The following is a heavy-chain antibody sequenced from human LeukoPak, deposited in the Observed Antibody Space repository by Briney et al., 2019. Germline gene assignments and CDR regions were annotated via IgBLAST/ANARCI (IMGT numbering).Heavy chain of an antibody. Sequence: GESLKISCKGSGYSFTKYWIGWVRQMPGKGLEWMGNIDPSDSETRHSPSFQGQVTISVDKPISTAYLQWNSPKASDTAMYYCARLNDILTGPFDYWGQGTLVTVSS. CDR3: ARLNDILTGPFDY. J-gene: IGHJ4*02. CDR2: IDPSDSET. D-gene: IGHD3-9*01. CDR1: GYSFTKYW. V-gene: IGHV5-51*01.